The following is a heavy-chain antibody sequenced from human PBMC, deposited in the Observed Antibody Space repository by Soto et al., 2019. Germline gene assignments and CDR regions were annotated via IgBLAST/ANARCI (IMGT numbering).Heavy chain of an antibody. CDR3: AREHPHSSGWYGGGGGLDY. Sequence: GASVKVSCKASGYSFTSYDINWVRQATGQGLEWMGWMNPNSGNTGYAQKFQGRVTMTRNTSISTAYMELSSLRSEDTAVYYCAREHPHSSGWYGGGGGLDYWGQGTLVTVSS. D-gene: IGHD6-19*01. J-gene: IGHJ4*02. CDR2: MNPNSGNT. CDR1: GYSFTSYD. V-gene: IGHV1-8*01.